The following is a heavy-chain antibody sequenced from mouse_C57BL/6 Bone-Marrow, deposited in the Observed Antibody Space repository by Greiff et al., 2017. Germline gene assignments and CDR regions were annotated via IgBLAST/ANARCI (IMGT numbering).Heavy chain of an antibody. CDR3: SRSPITSVVPIDY. CDR2: IYPRSGNT. Sequence: VQLQQSGAELARPGASVKLSCKASGYTFTSYGISWVKQRTGQGLEWIGEIYPRSGNTYYNEKFKGKATLTADKSSSTAYMELRSLTSEDSSVYFCSRSPITSVVPIDYGDRGTTLTVTS. V-gene: IGHV1-81*01. D-gene: IGHD1-1*01. CDR1: GYTFTSYG. J-gene: IGHJ2*01.